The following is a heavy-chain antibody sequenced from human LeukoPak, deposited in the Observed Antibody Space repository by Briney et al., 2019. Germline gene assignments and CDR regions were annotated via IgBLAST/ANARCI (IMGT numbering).Heavy chain of an antibody. V-gene: IGHV4-59*01. CDR3: ASLITYQPLLFVGRRGYYGMDV. CDR1: GGSISGYY. Sequence: NPSETLSLTCTVSGGSISGYYWSWIRQPPGKGLEWIGYIHYSGSTNYNPSLKSRVAISVDTSKNQFSLKLSSVTAADTAVYYCASLITYQPLLFVGRRGYYGMDVWGQGTTVTVSS. D-gene: IGHD2-21*02. CDR2: IHYSGST. J-gene: IGHJ6*02.